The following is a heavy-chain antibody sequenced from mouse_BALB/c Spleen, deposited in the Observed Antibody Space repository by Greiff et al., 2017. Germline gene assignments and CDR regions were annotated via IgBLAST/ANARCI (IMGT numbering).Heavy chain of an antibody. Sequence: EVKLMESGGGLVKPGGSLKLSCAASGFTFSSYAMSWVRQTPEKRLEWVATISSGGSYTYYPDSVKGRFTISRDNAKNTLYLQMSSLRSEDTAMYYCARHPNYRYDGEGRDYAMDYWGQGTSVTVSS. CDR1: GFTFSSYA. CDR3: ARHPNYRYDGEGRDYAMDY. J-gene: IGHJ4*01. CDR2: ISSGGSYT. D-gene: IGHD2-14*01. V-gene: IGHV5-9-3*01.